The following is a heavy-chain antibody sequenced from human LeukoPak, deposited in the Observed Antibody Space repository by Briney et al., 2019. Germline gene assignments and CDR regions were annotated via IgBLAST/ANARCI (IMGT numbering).Heavy chain of an antibody. V-gene: IGHV3-30*04. CDR3: ARDFLRSGRGAFDI. J-gene: IGHJ3*02. D-gene: IGHD6-25*01. CDR2: QTFDGRNQ. CDR1: GFTLSNPA. Sequence: GGSLRLSCAASGFTLSNPAMHWVRQAPGKGLEWLAIQTFDGRNQYYADSVKGRFTISRDKSENTLYLQMNSLRADDTAVYYCARDFLRSGRGAFDIWGQGPVVTVSS.